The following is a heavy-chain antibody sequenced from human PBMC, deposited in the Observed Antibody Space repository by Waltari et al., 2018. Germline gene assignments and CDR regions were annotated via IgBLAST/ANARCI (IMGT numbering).Heavy chain of an antibody. V-gene: IGHV3-30-3*01. CDR3: AREAYGDYGGNCCDAFDI. CDR2: ISYDGSNK. D-gene: IGHD4-17*01. CDR1: GFTFSSYA. Sequence: QVQLVESGGGVVQPGRSLRLSCAASGFTFSSYAMHWVRQAPGQGLEWVAVISYDGSNKYYADSVKGRFTISRDNSKNTLYLQMNSLRAEDTAVYYCAREAYGDYGGNCCDAFDIWGQGTMVTVSS. J-gene: IGHJ3*02.